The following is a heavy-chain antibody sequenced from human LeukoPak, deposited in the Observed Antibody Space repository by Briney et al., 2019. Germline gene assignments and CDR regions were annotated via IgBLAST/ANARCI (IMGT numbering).Heavy chain of an antibody. Sequence: SETLSLTCTVSGASIGSYYWSWVRQPPGKGLEWIGYISQNGYTKYTPSLKSRVTISRDTSENQFSLILSSVTAADTAVYYCTRHDVVAVIGHGMAVWGQGTTVTVSS. J-gene: IGHJ6*02. CDR2: ISQNGYT. CDR3: TRHDVVAVIGHGMAV. D-gene: IGHD2-15*01. CDR1: GASIGSYY. V-gene: IGHV4-59*08.